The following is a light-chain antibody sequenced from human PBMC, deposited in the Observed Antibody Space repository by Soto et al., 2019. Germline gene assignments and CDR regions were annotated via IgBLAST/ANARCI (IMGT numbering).Light chain of an antibody. V-gene: IGKV1-5*01. Sequence: DIQMTQSPSTLSGSLGDRVTITWRASQTISSWLAWYQQKPGKAPKILIYHASSLETGVPSRFSGSGSGTEFTLTISSVKPDDFASYYCQHYNSYGTFGQGTKVDIK. CDR1: QTISSW. J-gene: IGKJ1*01. CDR2: HAS. CDR3: QHYNSYGT.